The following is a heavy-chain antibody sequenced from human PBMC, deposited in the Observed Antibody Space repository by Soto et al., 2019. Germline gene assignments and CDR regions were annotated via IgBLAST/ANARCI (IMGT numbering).Heavy chain of an antibody. Sequence: PGGSLRLSCTASGVIFGSYGMHWVRQAPGKGLEWVALISYDGTNKYYPDSVKGRFTISRDNPRNMLYLEMNSLSAEDTAMYYCARVRREFCGRACSSVNWGQGTLVTVSS. D-gene: IGHD2-21*01. J-gene: IGHJ4*02. CDR3: ARVRREFCGRACSSVN. V-gene: IGHV3-30*03. CDR2: ISYDGTNK. CDR1: GVIFGSYG.